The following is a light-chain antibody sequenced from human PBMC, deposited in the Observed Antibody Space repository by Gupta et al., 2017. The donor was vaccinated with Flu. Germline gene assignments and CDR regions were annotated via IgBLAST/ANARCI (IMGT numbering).Light chain of an antibody. CDR3: QQTVSSPFA. Sequence: PSSLSAAVGDRATITCRATQNIDESLNWYQQRPGQRPTPLIYHASTLGSGVPSRFSGSGSGTDFTLSINKLQPEDFATYHCQQTVSSPFAFGQGT. J-gene: IGKJ5*01. V-gene: IGKV1-39*01. CDR1: QNIDES. CDR2: HAS.